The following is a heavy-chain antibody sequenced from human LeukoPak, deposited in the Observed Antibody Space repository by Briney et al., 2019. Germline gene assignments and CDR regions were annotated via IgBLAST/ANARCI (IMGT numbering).Heavy chain of an antibody. CDR3: ARGSDQYYFDSSGSNPFDY. D-gene: IGHD3-22*01. J-gene: IGHJ4*02. CDR1: GFTFTSYV. Sequence: GGSLRLSCAASGFTFTSYVINWVRQPPGKGLEWLSSISSSSDYIYYADSVRGRFTISRDNAKNSLYLQMNSLRAEDTAVYYCARGSDQYYFDSSGSNPFDYWGQGTLVTVSS. V-gene: IGHV3-21*01. CDR2: ISSSSDYI.